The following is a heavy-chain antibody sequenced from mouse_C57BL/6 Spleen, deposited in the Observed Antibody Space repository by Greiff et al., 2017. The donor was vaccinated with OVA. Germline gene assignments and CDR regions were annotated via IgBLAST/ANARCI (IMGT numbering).Heavy chain of an antibody. CDR1: GYTFTSYW. Sequence: QVQLQQPGAELVMPGASVKLSCKASGYTFTSYWMHWVKQRPGQGLEWIGEIDPSDSYTNYNQKFTGTSTLTVDKSSSTAYMQLSSLTSEDSSFYYCARSRLLPFDYWGQGTTLTVSS. CDR3: ARSRLLPFDY. V-gene: IGHV1-69*01. D-gene: IGHD2-3*01. J-gene: IGHJ2*01. CDR2: IDPSDSYT.